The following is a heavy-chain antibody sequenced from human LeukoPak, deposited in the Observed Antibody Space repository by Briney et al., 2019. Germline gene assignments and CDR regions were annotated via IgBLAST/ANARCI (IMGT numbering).Heavy chain of an antibody. CDR1: GGSISSSY. J-gene: IGHJ3*02. CDR3: ARDQVVPLDAFDI. D-gene: IGHD2-15*01. Sequence: SETLSLTCTVSGGSISSSYWSWIRQPPGKGLEWIGYIYYTGSTTYNPSLKSRVTISVDTSKNQFSLKLSSVTAADTAVYYCARDQVVPLDAFDIWGQGTMVTVSS. CDR2: IYYTGST. V-gene: IGHV4-59*12.